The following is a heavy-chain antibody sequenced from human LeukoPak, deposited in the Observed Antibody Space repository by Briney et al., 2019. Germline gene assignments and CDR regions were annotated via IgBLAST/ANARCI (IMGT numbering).Heavy chain of an antibody. CDR3: ASAPWTGGDY. CDR2: INHSGST. CDR1: GGSFSGYY. Sequence: SETLSLTCAVYGGSFSGYYWSWIRQPPGKGLEWIGEINHSGSTNYNPSLKSRVTISVDTSKNQFPLKLSSVTAADTAVYYCASAPWTGGDYWGQGTLVTVSS. D-gene: IGHD1-1*01. J-gene: IGHJ4*02. V-gene: IGHV4-34*01.